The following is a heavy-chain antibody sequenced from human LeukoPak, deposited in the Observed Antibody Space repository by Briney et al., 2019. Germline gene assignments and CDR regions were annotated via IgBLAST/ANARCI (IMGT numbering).Heavy chain of an antibody. CDR3: ARDPSDAFDI. V-gene: IGHV3-64*01. D-gene: IGHD6-6*01. J-gene: IGHJ3*02. CDR2: ISTNGDGT. Sequence: GGSLRLSCAASGFTFTTYSMHWVRQAPGKGLEYVSSISTNGDGTYYASSVKGRFTISRDNSKNTLYLQMNSLRAEDTAVYYCARDPSDAFDIWGQGTMVTVSS. CDR1: GFTFTTYS.